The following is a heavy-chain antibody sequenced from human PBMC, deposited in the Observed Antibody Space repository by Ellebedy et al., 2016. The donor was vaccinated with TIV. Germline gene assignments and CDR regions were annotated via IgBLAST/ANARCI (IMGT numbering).Heavy chain of an antibody. CDR2: ISGSGERT. CDR1: GFIFSSYA. Sequence: GESLKISCAASGFIFSSYAMAWVRQAPGKGLEWVSAISGSGERTDYADSVNGRFIISRDFSSNTVHLKMNSLRADDTALYYCAKVEFYGSDAFFWGQGTPVTVTS. D-gene: IGHD3-10*01. J-gene: IGHJ4*02. V-gene: IGHV3-23*01. CDR3: AKVEFYGSDAFF.